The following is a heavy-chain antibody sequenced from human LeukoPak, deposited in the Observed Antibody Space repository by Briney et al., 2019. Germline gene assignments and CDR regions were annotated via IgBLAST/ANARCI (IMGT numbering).Heavy chain of an antibody. CDR3: TTEYYFWCGYQD. J-gene: IGHJ4*02. V-gene: IGHV3-15*01. CDR1: GFTFSKAW. D-gene: IGHD3-3*01. Sequence: PGGSLTLSCAASGFTFSKAWMSWVRQAPGKGREWVGRMKSKIDQGTTDYAAAVKGRFTISRDDSKHTMYLQMNSLKPEDTAVYYCTTEYYFWCGYQDWGQGTLVTVSS. CDR2: MKSKIDQGTT.